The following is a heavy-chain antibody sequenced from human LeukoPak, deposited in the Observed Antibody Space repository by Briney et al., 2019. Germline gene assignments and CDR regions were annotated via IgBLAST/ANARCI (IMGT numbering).Heavy chain of an antibody. D-gene: IGHD1-26*01. Sequence: PGGSLRLSCAASGFTFSSYAMSWVRQAPGKGLEWVSAISNNGGYTYYADSVQGRFTISRDNSKSTLCLQMNSLRAEDTAVYYCAKDRTGGSYYAYFDYWGQGTLVTVSS. J-gene: IGHJ4*02. V-gene: IGHV3-23*01. CDR1: GFTFSSYA. CDR3: AKDRTGGSYYAYFDY. CDR2: ISNNGGYT.